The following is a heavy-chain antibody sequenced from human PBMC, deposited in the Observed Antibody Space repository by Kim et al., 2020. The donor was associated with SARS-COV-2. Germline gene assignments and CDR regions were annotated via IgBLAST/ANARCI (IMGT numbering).Heavy chain of an antibody. V-gene: IGHV3-21*06. CDR2: ISSTSSHI. Sequence: GGSLRLSCAASGFTFSSYSMSWVRQAPGKGLEWVSTISSTSSHISYADSGKGRFTISRDNAKNLLFLQMNSLRAEDTAVYYCGRCCGGYGYWGQGTLGTVSS. CDR1: GFTFSSYS. CDR3: GRCCGGYGY. D-gene: IGHD2-21*01. J-gene: IGHJ4*02.